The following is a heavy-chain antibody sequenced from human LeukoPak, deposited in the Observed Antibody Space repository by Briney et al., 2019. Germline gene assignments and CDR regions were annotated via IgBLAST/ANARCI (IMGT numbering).Heavy chain of an antibody. Sequence: SETLSLTCAVYGGSFSGYSWSWIRQPPGKGLEWIGYIYHSGSTYYNPSLKSRVTISVDRSKNQFSLKLSSVTAADTAVYYCARGGDYYDLNWFDPWGQGTLVTVSS. J-gene: IGHJ5*02. CDR1: GGSFSGYS. CDR2: IYHSGST. V-gene: IGHV4-30-2*01. CDR3: ARGGDYYDLNWFDP. D-gene: IGHD3-22*01.